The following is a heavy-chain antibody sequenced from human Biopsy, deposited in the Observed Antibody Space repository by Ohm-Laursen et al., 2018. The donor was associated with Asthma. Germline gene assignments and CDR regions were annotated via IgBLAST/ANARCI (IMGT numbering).Heavy chain of an antibody. V-gene: IGHV1-24*01. J-gene: IGHJ4*02. CDR3: ASDFPKDYVRYNFQF. Sequence: ASVKVSCNISGHSLTDLSMHWVRQAPGQGLEWMGGHDLEEGGTVNARRLQGRVTMTEDTSTDTAYMELSSLSSDDTAVYYCASDFPKDYVRYNFQFWGQGTLVTVSS. CDR1: GHSLTDLS. D-gene: IGHD4-17*01. CDR2: HDLEEGGT.